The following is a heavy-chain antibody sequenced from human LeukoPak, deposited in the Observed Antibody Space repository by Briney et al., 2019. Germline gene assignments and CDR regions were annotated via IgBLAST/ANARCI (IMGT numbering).Heavy chain of an antibody. CDR2: INHSGST. CDR1: GGSFSGYY. J-gene: IGHJ6*02. CDR3: ATLVVPAATVYYGMDV. V-gene: IGHV4-34*01. Sequence: SETLSLTCAVYGGSFSGYYCSWIRQPPGKGLEWIGEINHSGSTNYNPSLKSRVTISVDTSKNQFSLKLSSVTAADTAVYYCATLVVPAATVYYGMDVWCQGTTVTVSS. D-gene: IGHD2-2*01.